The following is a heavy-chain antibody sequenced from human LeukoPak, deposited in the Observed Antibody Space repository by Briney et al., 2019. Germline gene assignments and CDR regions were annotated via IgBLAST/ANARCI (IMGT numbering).Heavy chain of an antibody. CDR1: GYTFTGYY. V-gene: IGHV1-2*02. CDR2: INPNSGGT. CDR3: ATISSSWAKYYFDY. J-gene: IGHJ4*02. D-gene: IGHD6-13*01. Sequence: ASVKVSCKASGYTFTGYYMHWVRQAPGQGLEWMGWINPNSGGTNYAQKFQGRVTMTRDTSISTAYMELSRLRSDDTAVYYCATISSSWAKYYFDYWGQGTLVTVSS.